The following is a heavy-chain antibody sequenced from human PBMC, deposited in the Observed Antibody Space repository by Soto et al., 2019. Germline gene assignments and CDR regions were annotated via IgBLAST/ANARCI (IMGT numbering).Heavy chain of an antibody. CDR2: IYYSGST. Sequence: SETLSLTCTVSGGSISSGGYYWSWIRQHPGKGLEWIGYIYYSGSTYYNPSLKSRVTISVDTSKNQFSLKLSSVTAADTAVYYCARFWGGSCYSDYWGQGTLVTVSS. V-gene: IGHV4-31*03. D-gene: IGHD2-15*01. J-gene: IGHJ4*02. CDR3: ARFWGGSCYSDY. CDR1: GGSISSGGYY.